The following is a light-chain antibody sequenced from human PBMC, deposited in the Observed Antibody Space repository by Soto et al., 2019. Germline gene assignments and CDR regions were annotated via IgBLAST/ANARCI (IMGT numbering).Light chain of an antibody. J-gene: IGKJ2*01. V-gene: IGKV1-5*01. Sequence: DFQMTQSPSTLSASVGDRVTITCRASQSISSWLAWYQQKPGKAPKLLIYDASSLESGVPSRFSGSGSGTEFTLTISSLQPDDFATYYCQQYNSYSVYTFGQGTKLEIK. CDR3: QQYNSYSVYT. CDR2: DAS. CDR1: QSISSW.